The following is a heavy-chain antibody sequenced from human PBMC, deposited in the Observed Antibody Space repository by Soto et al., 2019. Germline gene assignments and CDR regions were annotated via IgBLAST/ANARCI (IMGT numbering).Heavy chain of an antibody. CDR3: GKVLVGATGHTDSDS. J-gene: IGHJ4*02. V-gene: IGHV4-39*01. D-gene: IGHD2-15*01. CDR2: IDYNGVT. CDR1: GGSIYRSGYY. Sequence: SETLSLTCTVSGGSIYRSGYYWGWIRQSPGRGLEWIGNIDYNGVTYSNPSLKSRVTISRDTSKNQFSLKLTSVTAADTALYYCGKVLVGATGHTDSDSWGPGTLVTVSS.